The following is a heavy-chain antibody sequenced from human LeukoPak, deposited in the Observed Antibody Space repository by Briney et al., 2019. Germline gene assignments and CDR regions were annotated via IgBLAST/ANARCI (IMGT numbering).Heavy chain of an antibody. CDR2: INPAGTET. V-gene: IGHV3-7*01. Sequence: GGSLRLSCAASGFSFSAYWMTWVRQAPGTELEWVANINPAGTETYYVDPVKGRFTISRDNAKNLLYLQMNSLRAEDTAAYYCARFGYVAAVDLWGQGTLVTVSS. CDR1: GFSFSAYW. CDR3: ARFGYVAAVDL. J-gene: IGHJ4*02. D-gene: IGHD2-15*01.